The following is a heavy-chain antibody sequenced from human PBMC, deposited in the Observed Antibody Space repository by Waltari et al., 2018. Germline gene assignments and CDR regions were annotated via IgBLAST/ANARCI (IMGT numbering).Heavy chain of an antibody. V-gene: IGHV1-2*06. J-gene: IGHJ4*02. CDR3: ARAGGRLHEKNYFDY. Sequence: QVQLVQSGAEVKKPGASVKVSCKTPGYTCHDYYIPWVRQVPGQGLQWMGRTHPYSGDSNSAQTFQGRVTMTRDTSISTFYMELSSLRSDDTAVYYCARAGGRLHEKNYFDYWGQGTLVTVSS. D-gene: IGHD3-16*01. CDR2: THPYSGDS. CDR1: GYTCHDYY.